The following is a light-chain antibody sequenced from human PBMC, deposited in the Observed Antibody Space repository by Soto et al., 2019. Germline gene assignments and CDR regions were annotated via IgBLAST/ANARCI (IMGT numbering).Light chain of an antibody. Sequence: EIVLTQSPGTLSVSPGERSTLSCRASQTVSSNYLAWYQQKPGQAPRLLIYGASSRATGIPDRFSGSGSGTDFTLTISRLEPEDFAVYYCQQYGSSPYTFGQGTKVDIK. CDR2: GAS. V-gene: IGKV3-20*01. J-gene: IGKJ2*01. CDR1: QTVSSNY. CDR3: QQYGSSPYT.